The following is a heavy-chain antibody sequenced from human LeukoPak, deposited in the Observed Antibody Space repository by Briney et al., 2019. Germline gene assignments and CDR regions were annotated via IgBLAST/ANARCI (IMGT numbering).Heavy chain of an antibody. CDR2: ITPDGGGA. V-gene: IGHV3-74*01. Sequence: GGSLRLSCATSGFTFSNFWMHWVRQAPGKGLVWVSRITPDGGGADYMDSVRGRFTISRDNAKNTLYLQMNSLGAEDMAVYFWARGVGTTTINELNYWGQGTLVTVSS. J-gene: IGHJ4*02. D-gene: IGHD5-24*01. CDR1: GFTFSNFW. CDR3: ARGVGTTTINELNY.